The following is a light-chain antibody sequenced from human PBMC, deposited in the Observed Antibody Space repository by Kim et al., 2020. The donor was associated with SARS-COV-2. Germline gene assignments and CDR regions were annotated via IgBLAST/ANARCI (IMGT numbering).Light chain of an antibody. Sequence: SYELTQPPSVSVSPGQTATIICSGDKLENKYAFWYQQKSGQSPVLVIYQDDKRPSGIPERFSGSNSGYTATLTISGTQTIDEADYYCQSWDDTTAVFGGGTQLTVL. V-gene: IGLV3-1*01. CDR1: KLENKY. CDR2: QDD. J-gene: IGLJ2*01. CDR3: QSWDDTTAV.